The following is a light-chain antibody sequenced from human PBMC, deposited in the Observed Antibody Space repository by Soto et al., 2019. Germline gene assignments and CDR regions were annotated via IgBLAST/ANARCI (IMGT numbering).Light chain of an antibody. Sequence: EIVLTQSPGTLSLSPGERATLSCRASQSVRSNYLAWYQQIPGQAPRLLVYGASSRATGIPDRFSGSGSGTDFTLTICRLEPEDCAVYYCHQHRNSSFTFGGGTKVEIK. CDR3: HQHRNSSFT. J-gene: IGKJ4*01. CDR1: QSVRSNY. V-gene: IGKV3-20*01. CDR2: GAS.